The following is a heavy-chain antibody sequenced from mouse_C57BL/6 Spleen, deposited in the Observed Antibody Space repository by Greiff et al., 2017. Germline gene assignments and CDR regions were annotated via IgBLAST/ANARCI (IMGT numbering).Heavy chain of an antibody. J-gene: IGHJ4*01. CDR2: IDPETGGT. CDR1: GYTFTDYE. Sequence: QVQLKESGAELVRPGASVTLSCKASGYTFTDYEMHWVKQTPVHGLEWIGAIDPETGGTAYNQKFKGKAILTADKSSSTAYMELRSLTSEDSAVYYCTRGKAPYAMDYWGQGTSVTVSS. CDR3: TRGKAPYAMDY. D-gene: IGHD3-2*02. V-gene: IGHV1-15*01.